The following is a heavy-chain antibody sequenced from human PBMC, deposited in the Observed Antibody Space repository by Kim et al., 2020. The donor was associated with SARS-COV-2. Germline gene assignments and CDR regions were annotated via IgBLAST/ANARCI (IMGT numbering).Heavy chain of an antibody. CDR3: VRGQSVSVIRTTMVGDYYGMDV. D-gene: IGHD3-10*01. CDR1: GFSFSAFG. V-gene: IGHV3-33*01. Sequence: GGSLRLSCAASGFSFSAFGMHWVRQAPGKGLQWVAFIWFDGSRALYADSVKGRFTISRDSSRNTLYLQMNSLRVEDAGVYFCVRGQSVSVIRTTMVGDYYGMDVWGPGTTVTVS. J-gene: IGHJ6*02. CDR2: IWFDGSRA.